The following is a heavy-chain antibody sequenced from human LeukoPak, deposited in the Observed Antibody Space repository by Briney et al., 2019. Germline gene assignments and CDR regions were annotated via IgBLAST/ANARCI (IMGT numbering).Heavy chain of an antibody. V-gene: IGHV3-9*01. J-gene: IGHJ4*02. D-gene: IGHD1/OR15-1a*01. CDR3: ASGLLGNIDY. CDR1: GFTFDDYA. CDR2: ISWNSGSI. Sequence: GRSLRLSCAASGFTFDDYAMHWVRQAPGKGLEWVSGISWNSGSIGYADSVKGRFTISRDNAKNSLYLQMNSLRAEDTALYYCASGLLGNIDYWGQGTLVTVSS.